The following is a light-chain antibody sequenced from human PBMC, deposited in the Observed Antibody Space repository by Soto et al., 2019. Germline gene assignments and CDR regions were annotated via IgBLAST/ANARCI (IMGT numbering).Light chain of an antibody. CDR2: GNS. CDR1: SSDIGAGYD. J-gene: IGLJ2*01. V-gene: IGLV1-40*01. CDR3: QSYDSSLSGDVV. Sequence: QSVLTQPPSVSGAPGQRVTISCTGSSSDIGAGYDVHWYQQLPGTVPKLLIYGNSNRPSGVPDRFSGSKSGTSASLAITGLQADDEADYYCQSYDSSLSGDVVFGGGTKLTVL.